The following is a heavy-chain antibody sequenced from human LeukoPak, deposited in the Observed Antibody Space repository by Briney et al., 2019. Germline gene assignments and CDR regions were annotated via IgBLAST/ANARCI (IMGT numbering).Heavy chain of an antibody. D-gene: IGHD1-26*01. Sequence: GGSLRLSCAASGFTFSSYGMHWVRKAPGKGPEWVAVIPYNGSNKYYADSEQGRFPISRDNSQNPLYLQMNSLRAEDTAVYSCAKDQGGANDYWGQGTLVTVSS. CDR1: GFTFSSYG. J-gene: IGHJ4*02. CDR2: IPYNGSNK. V-gene: IGHV3-30*18. CDR3: AKDQGGANDY.